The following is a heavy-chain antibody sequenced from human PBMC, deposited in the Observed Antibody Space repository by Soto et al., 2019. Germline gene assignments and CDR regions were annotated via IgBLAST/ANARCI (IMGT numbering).Heavy chain of an antibody. CDR1: GFIFSDYY. V-gene: IGHV3-11*01. CDR3: ARGNRGFGFWFDS. Sequence: GGSLRLSCAASGFIFSDYYMTWTRQAPGKGLEWVSHISSSGITISYADSVTGRFTISRDNANNSLYLQMDSLRADDTAVYYCARGNRGFGFWFDSLGPVTPVTVSS. D-gene: IGHD3-16*01. J-gene: IGHJ5*01. CDR2: ISSSGITI.